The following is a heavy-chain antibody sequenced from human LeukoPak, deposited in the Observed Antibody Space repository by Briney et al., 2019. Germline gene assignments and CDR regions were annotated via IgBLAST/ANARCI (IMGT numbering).Heavy chain of an antibody. V-gene: IGHV1-8*01. CDR3: ARGMGSGSYSAAYYFDY. CDR2: MNPNSGNT. D-gene: IGHD3-22*01. J-gene: IGHJ4*02. CDR1: VYTFTIYD. Sequence: ASVTVSFKASVYTFTIYDFNWVRQATGQGLEWMGWMNPNSGNTGYAQKFQGRVTMPRNTSISTAYMELSSLRSEDTAVYYCARGMGSGSYSAAYYFDYWGQGALVTVSS.